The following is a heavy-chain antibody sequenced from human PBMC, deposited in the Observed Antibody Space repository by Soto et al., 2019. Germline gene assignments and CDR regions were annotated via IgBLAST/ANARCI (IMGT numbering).Heavy chain of an antibody. CDR3: SKCGHYYHSMI. J-gene: IGHJ4*02. Sequence: SETLSLTCTVSGDSVSGGGYYWTWIRQPPGKGLEWIGYISFTGDTTYNPSLRSRVTIAMHTSKNQFSLKLTSATAADTALYYCSKCGHYYHSMIWGPGTLVTVSS. D-gene: IGHD3-22*01. CDR2: ISFTGDT. CDR1: GDSVSGGGYY. V-gene: IGHV4-61*08.